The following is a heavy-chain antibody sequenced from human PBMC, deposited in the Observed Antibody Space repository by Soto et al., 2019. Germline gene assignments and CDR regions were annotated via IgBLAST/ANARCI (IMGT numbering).Heavy chain of an antibody. CDR2: ISWNSGSI. J-gene: IGHJ4*02. CDR1: GFTFDDYA. D-gene: IGHD2-15*01. Sequence: GGSLRLSCAASGFTFDDYAMHWVRQAPGKGLEWVSGISWNSGSIGYADSVKGRFTISRDNAKNSLYLQMNRRRAEDTALYYCAKEESLGYCSGGSCYGFDYWGQGTLVTVSS. CDR3: AKEESLGYCSGGSCYGFDY. V-gene: IGHV3-9*01.